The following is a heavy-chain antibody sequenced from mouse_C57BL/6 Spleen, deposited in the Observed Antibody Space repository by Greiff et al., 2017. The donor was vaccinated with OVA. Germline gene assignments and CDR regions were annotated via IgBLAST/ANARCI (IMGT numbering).Heavy chain of an antibody. CDR2: IHPNSGST. CDR1: GYTFTSYW. J-gene: IGHJ1*03. CDR3: ASLPRRDFDV. Sequence: QVQLQQSGAELVKPGASVKLSCKASGYTFTSYWMHWVKQRPGQGLEWIGMIHPNSGSTNYNEKFKSKATLTVDKSSSTAYMQLSSLTSEDSAVYYCASLPRRDFDVWGTGTTVTVSS. D-gene: IGHD2-10*01. V-gene: IGHV1-64*01.